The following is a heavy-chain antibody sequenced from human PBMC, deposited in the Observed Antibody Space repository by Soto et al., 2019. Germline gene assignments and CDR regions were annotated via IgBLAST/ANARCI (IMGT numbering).Heavy chain of an antibody. V-gene: IGHV4-39*02. Sequence: SETLSLTCKVSGGSVTNSSYHWGWIRQTPGKQLEWIATLYYRGTTDYNSALRSRATMSVDTSQDHLSLTLSSVTVADTAVSFSFGVSAANLDYWGHGTPVTVS. CDR1: GGSVTNSSYH. CDR2: LYYRGTT. J-gene: IGHJ4*01. CDR3: FGVSAANLDY. D-gene: IGHD3-16*01.